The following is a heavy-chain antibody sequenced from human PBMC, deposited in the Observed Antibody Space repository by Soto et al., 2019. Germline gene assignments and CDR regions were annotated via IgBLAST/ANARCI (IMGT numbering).Heavy chain of an antibody. V-gene: IGHV1-3*01. J-gene: IGHJ1*01. CDR3: ARGALNIVVVTADSQNRYFQH. CDR2: INAGNGNT. D-gene: IGHD2-21*02. Sequence: GASVKVSCKASGYTLTSYAMHWVRQAPGQRLEWMGWINAGNGNTKYSQKFQGRVTITRDTSASTAYMELSSLRSEDTAVYYCARGALNIVVVTADSQNRYFQHWGQGTLVTVSS. CDR1: GYTLTSYA.